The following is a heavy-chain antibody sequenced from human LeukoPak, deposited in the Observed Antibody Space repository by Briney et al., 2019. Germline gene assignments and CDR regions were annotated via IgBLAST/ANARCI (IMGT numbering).Heavy chain of an antibody. V-gene: IGHV3-23*01. Sequence: GGSLRLSCAASGFAFSNYAVNWVRQAPGRGLEWVSAISGSGGSTSYADSVKGRFTISRDYSKNTLYLQMSSLRAEDTAVYYCAKGPASAWYKYYFDCWGQGTLVTVSS. CDR2: ISGSGGST. J-gene: IGHJ4*02. D-gene: IGHD1-1*01. CDR1: GFAFSNYA. CDR3: AKGPASAWYKYYFDC.